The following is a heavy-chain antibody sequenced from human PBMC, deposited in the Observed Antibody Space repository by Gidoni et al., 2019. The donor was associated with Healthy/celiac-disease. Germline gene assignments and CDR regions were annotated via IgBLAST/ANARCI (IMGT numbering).Heavy chain of an antibody. D-gene: IGHD3-9*01. CDR2: ISSSSSTI. CDR3: ARALHFDWTWAHYYYFDY. V-gene: IGHV3-48*01. CDR1: GFTFSSYS. Sequence: EVQLVESGGVLVQPGGSLRLPCAASGFTFSSYSMNWVRQAPGKGLEWVSYISSSSSTIYYADSVKGRFTISRDNAKNSLYLKMNSLRAEDTAVYYCARALHFDWTWAHYYYFDYWGQGTLVTVSS. J-gene: IGHJ4*02.